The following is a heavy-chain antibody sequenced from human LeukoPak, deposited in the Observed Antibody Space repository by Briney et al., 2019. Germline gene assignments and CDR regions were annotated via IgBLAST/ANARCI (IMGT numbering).Heavy chain of an antibody. CDR3: ARGRGIAARAYFDY. Sequence: MXWXXXXXGXGLERVSSISSSRPYISYAASVKARFTISRDNAKTSLYLQMNSLRAEDTAVYYCARGRGIAARAYFDYWGQGTLVTVSS. J-gene: IGHJ4*02. V-gene: IGHV3-21*01. CDR2: ISSSRPYI. D-gene: IGHD6-6*01.